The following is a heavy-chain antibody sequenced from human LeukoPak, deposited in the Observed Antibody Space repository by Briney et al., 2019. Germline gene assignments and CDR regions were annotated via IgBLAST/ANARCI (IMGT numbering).Heavy chain of an antibody. CDR1: GGSFSGYY. CDR3: ARGRPWFDP. CDR2: INHSGGT. J-gene: IGHJ5*02. V-gene: IGHV4-34*01. Sequence: PSETLSLTCAVYGGSFSGYYWSWIRQPPGKGLEWIGEINHSGGTNYNPSLKSRVTISVDTSKNQFSLKLSSVTAADTAVYYCARGRPWFDPWGQGTLVTVSS.